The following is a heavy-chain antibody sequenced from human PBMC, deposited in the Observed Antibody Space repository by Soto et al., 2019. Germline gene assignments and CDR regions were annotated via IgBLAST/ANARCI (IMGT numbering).Heavy chain of an antibody. D-gene: IGHD1-26*01. CDR2: LSAYNGDT. V-gene: IGHV1-18*01. J-gene: IGHJ3*01. CDR3: ARWSGIVGGAEALDV. Sequence: QVQLVQSGAEVKKPGASVRVSCKTSGYTFINYGITWVRQAPGQGLEWMGWLSAYNGDTSSSEKLQDRFTMTTDTSTNTVYMDLRSLTSDDTAVYYCARWSGIVGGAEALDVWGQGTMVIVSS. CDR1: GYTFINYG.